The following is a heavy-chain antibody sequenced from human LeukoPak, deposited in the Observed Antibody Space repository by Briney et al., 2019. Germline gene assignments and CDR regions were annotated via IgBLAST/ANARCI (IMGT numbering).Heavy chain of an antibody. CDR1: GFTFSDYY. J-gene: IGHJ4*02. CDR2: ISGSNDVI. CDR3: ARDPSISISSRAAGLDY. Sequence: SGGSLSLSFSASGFTFSDYYMTWVRQAPGKGLEWLSYISGSNDVIYYADSVKGRFTISRDNAKNSLYLQLNSLRAEDTAIYYCARDPSISISSRAAGLDYWGQGTLVTVSS. D-gene: IGHD3-3*01. V-gene: IGHV3-11*04.